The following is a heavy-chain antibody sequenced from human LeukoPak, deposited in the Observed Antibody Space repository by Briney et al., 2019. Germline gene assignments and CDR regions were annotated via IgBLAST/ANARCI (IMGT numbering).Heavy chain of an antibody. D-gene: IGHD3-22*01. J-gene: IGHJ4*02. CDR2: IYYSGST. CDR1: GGSISSYY. Sequence: SETLSLTCTVSGGSISSYYWSWIRQPPGKGLEWIGYIYYSGSTNYNPSLKSRVTISVDTSKNQFSLKLSSVTAADTAAYYCAALYYYDSSGFNWGQGTLVTVSS. V-gene: IGHV4-59*01. CDR3: AALYYYDSSGFN.